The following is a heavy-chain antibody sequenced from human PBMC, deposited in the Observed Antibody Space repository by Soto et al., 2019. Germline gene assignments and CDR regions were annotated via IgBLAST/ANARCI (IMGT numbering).Heavy chain of an antibody. CDR3: AKDQGTTWSFGGYFDY. J-gene: IGHJ4*02. CDR1: GFTFSSYA. V-gene: IGHV3-33*06. CDR2: IWDDGSNK. Sequence: GGSLRLSCAASGFTFSSYAMHWVRQAPGKGLEWVAVIWDDGSNKYYADSVKGRFTVSRDNSKNTLYLQVNSLRAEDTAVFYCAKDQGTTWSFGGYFDYWGQGTPVTVSS. D-gene: IGHD3-9*01.